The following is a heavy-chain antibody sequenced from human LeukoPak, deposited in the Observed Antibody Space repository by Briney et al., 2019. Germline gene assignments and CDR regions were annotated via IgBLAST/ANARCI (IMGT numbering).Heavy chain of an antibody. V-gene: IGHV4-59*01. CDR2: IYYSGST. CDR1: GGSISSYY. Sequence: PSETLSLTCTVSGGSISSYYWSWIRQPPGKGLEWIGYIYYSGSTNYNPSLKSRVTISVDTSKNQFSLKLSSVTAADTAVYYCARQIGPTYYFDYWGQGTLVTVSS. CDR3: ARQIGPTYYFDY. J-gene: IGHJ4*02.